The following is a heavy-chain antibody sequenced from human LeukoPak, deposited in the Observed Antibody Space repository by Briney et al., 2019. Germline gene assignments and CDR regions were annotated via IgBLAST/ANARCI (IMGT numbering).Heavy chain of an antibody. CDR3: ARDRRIAARDGMDV. CDR2: IYTGGTT. Sequence: GGSLRLSCAASGFTVSSNYMIWVRQTPGKGLEWVSVIYTGGTTYYAESVKGRITVSRDNPKNTLYLQMNSLRAEDTAVYYCARDRRIAARDGMDVWGQGTTVTVSS. J-gene: IGHJ6*02. V-gene: IGHV3-53*05. D-gene: IGHD6-6*01. CDR1: GFTVSSNY.